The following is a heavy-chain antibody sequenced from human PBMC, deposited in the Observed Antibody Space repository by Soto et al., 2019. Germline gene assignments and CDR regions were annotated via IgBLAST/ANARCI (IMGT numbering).Heavy chain of an antibody. CDR2: IIPIFGTA. V-gene: IGHV1-69*06. CDR3: AVTVTTVSYFDYFYGIDV. J-gene: IGHJ6*01. CDR1: GGTFSSYA. D-gene: IGHD4-4*01. Sequence: QVQLVQSGAEVKKPGSSVKVSCKASGGTFSSYAISWGRQAPGQGLEWMGGIIPIFGTANYAKKFQARVTITADKSPSTAYRERSSLRSEDTAVYYCAVTVTTVSYFDYFYGIDVWGQGTTVTGSS.